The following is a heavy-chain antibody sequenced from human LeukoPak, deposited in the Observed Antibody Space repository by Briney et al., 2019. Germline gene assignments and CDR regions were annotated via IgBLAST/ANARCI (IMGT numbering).Heavy chain of an antibody. CDR1: GYTFTGYY. Sequence: ASVKVSCKASGYTFTGYYMHWVRQAPGQGLEWMGWINPNSGGANYAQKFQGRVTMTRNTSINTAYMELSRLRSDDTAVYYCARAPPYDILTGYYHENWFDPWGQGTLVTVSS. V-gene: IGHV1-2*02. J-gene: IGHJ5*02. D-gene: IGHD3-9*01. CDR2: INPNSGGA. CDR3: ARAPPYDILTGYYHENWFDP.